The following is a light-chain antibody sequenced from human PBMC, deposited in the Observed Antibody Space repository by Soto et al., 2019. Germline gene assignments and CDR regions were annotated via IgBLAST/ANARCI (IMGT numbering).Light chain of an antibody. V-gene: IGLV3-21*02. CDR1: NIGSKS. CDR2: DDS. J-gene: IGLJ2*01. CDR3: QVWDSSSDPYVV. Sequence: SYELTQPPSVSVAPGQTARITCGGNNIGSKSVHWYQQKPGQAPVLVVYDDSGRPSGIPERFSGSNSGNTATLTISRVEAGDEADYYCQVWDSSSDPYVVFGGGTKLTVL.